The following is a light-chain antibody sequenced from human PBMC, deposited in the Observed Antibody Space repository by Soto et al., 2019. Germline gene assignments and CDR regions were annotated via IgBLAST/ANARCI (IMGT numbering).Light chain of an antibody. Sequence: QSVLTQPPSASGSPVQSVTISCTGTSSDVGGYNYVSWYQQHPGKAPKLMIYEVSKRPSGVPDRFSGSKSGNTASLTVSGLQAEDEADYYCSSYAGSKNSYVFGTGTKVTVL. V-gene: IGLV2-8*01. CDR1: SSDVGGYNY. CDR2: EVS. CDR3: SSYAGSKNSYV. J-gene: IGLJ1*01.